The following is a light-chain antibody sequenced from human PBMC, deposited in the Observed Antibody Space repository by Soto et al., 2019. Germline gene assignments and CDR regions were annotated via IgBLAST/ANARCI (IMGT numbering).Light chain of an antibody. CDR2: DAS. CDR1: QSVSTN. V-gene: IGKV3-15*01. Sequence: ETVLTQSAAALSVSPGERVIISCRASQSVSTNLAWYQQRPGQPPRLLIYDASTGATDTPPRISGSGSGTEFTLTISSLQSEDSAVYYGHQYNNWPRTFGQGTKLEIK. J-gene: IGKJ2*01. CDR3: HQYNNWPRT.